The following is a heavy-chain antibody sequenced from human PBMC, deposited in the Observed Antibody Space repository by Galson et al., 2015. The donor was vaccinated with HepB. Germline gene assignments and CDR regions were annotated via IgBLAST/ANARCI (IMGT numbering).Heavy chain of an antibody. J-gene: IGHJ1*01. CDR3: ATGPGSSVDYSTSWFEYFHL. D-gene: IGHD2-2*01. CDR2: IWYDGSRR. Sequence: SLRLSCAASGFTFSNYGMHWVRQAPGKGLEWVAVIWYDGSRRYYADSVKGRFTISRDNSKNTLYLQVDSLRVEDTAVYYCATGPGSSVDYSTSWFEYFHLWGQGTLVTVSS. V-gene: IGHV3-33*01. CDR1: GFTFSNYG.